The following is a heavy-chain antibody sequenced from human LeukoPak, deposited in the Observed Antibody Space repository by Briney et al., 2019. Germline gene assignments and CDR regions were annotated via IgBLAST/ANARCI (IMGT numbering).Heavy chain of an antibody. Sequence: ASAKVSCKVSGYTLTELSMHWVRQAPGKGLEWMGGFDPEDGETIYAQKFQGRVTMTEDTSTDTAYMELSSLRSEDTAVYYCATVGWRMGYNFDYWGQGTLVTVSS. J-gene: IGHJ4*02. CDR3: ATVGWRMGYNFDY. D-gene: IGHD2-8*01. V-gene: IGHV1-24*01. CDR2: FDPEDGET. CDR1: GYTLTELS.